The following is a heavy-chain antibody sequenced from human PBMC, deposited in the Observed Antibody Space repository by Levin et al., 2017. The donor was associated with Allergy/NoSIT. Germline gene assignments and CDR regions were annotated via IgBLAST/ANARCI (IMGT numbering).Heavy chain of an antibody. D-gene: IGHD2-2*01. CDR2: ISWNSGSI. J-gene: IGHJ6*02. CDR1: GFTFDDYA. CDR3: AKAYCSSTSCYRPTYYYDFGMDV. Sequence: GGSLRLSCAASGFTFDDYAMHWVRHAPGKGLEWVSGISWNSGSIGYADSVKGRFTISRDNAKNSLYLQMNSLRAEDTALYYCAKAYCSSTSCYRPTYYYDFGMDVWGQGTTVTVSS. V-gene: IGHV3-9*01.